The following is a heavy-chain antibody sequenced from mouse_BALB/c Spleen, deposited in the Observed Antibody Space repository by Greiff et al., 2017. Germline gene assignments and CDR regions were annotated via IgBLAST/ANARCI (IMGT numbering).Heavy chain of an antibody. CDR1: DYSITSDYA. V-gene: IGHV3-2*02. D-gene: IGHD2-2*01. Sequence: VQLKESGPGLVKPSQSLSLTCTVTDYSITSDYAWNWIRQFPGNKLEWMGYISYSGSTSYNPSLKSRISITRDTSKNQFFLQLNSVTTEDTATYYCARGGYDGFAYWGQGTLVTVSA. CDR2: ISYSGST. J-gene: IGHJ3*01. CDR3: ARGGYDGFAY.